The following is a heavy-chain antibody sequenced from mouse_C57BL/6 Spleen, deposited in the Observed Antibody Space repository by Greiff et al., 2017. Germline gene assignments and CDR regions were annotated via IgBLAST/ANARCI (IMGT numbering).Heavy chain of an antibody. CDR1: GYTFTSYW. Sequence: VQLQQPGAELVMPGASVKLSCKASGYTFTSYWMHWVKQRPGQGLEWIGEIDPSDSYTNYNQKFKGKSTLTVDKSSSTAYMQLSSRTSEDSAVYYCAREDGSSYHYAMDYWGQGTSVTVSS. D-gene: IGHD1-1*01. CDR2: IDPSDSYT. CDR3: AREDGSSYHYAMDY. V-gene: IGHV1-69*01. J-gene: IGHJ4*01.